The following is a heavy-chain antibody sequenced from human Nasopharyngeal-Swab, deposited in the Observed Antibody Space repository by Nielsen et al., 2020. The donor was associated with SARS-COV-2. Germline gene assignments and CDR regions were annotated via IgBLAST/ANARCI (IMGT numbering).Heavy chain of an antibody. Sequence: SEILSLTCTVPGSSTSSGHYWGWTRQPPGKGLEWIGSIYHSGSTYYNPSLKSRVTISVDTSKNQFSLKLSSVTAADTAVYYCARGGYSSGWVVYWGQGTLVTVSS. CDR2: IYHSGST. D-gene: IGHD6-19*01. J-gene: IGHJ4*02. CDR1: GSSTSSGHY. CDR3: ARGGYSSGWVVY. V-gene: IGHV4-38-2*02.